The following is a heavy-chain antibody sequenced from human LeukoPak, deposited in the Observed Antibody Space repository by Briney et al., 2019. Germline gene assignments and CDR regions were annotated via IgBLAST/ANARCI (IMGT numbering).Heavy chain of an antibody. V-gene: IGHV3-30-3*01. D-gene: IGHD2-2*01. CDR1: GFTFSSYA. CDR3: AKVRPPLTAALFDY. CDR2: ISYDGSNK. J-gene: IGHJ4*02. Sequence: GGSLRLSCAASGFTFSSYAMHWVRQAPGKGLEWVAVISYDGSNKYYADSVKGRFTISRDNSKNTLYLQMNSLRAEDTAVYYCAKVRPPLTAALFDYWGQGTLVTVSS.